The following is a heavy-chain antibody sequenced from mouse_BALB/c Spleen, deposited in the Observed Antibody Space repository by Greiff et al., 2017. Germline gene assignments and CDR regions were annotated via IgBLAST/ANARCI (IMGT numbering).Heavy chain of an antibody. Sequence: DVKLQESGGGLVKPGGSLKLSCAASGFTFSSYTMSWVRQTPEKRLEWVATISSGGSYTYYPDSVKGRFTISRDNAKNTLYLQMSSLKSEDTAMYYCTRDGYYPYYAMDYWGQGTSVTVSS. CDR1: GFTFSSYT. CDR2: ISSGGSYT. CDR3: TRDGYYPYYAMDY. D-gene: IGHD2-3*01. J-gene: IGHJ4*01. V-gene: IGHV5-6-4*01.